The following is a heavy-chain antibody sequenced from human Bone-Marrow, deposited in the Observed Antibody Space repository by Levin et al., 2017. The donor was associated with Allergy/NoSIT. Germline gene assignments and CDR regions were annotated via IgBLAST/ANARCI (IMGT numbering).Heavy chain of an antibody. CDR3: SRRPHYYDSSGYYGSHAFDI. CDR2: ISPNSGGT. D-gene: IGHD3-22*01. V-gene: IGHV1-2*02. Sequence: GESLKISCKASGYSFTGFYLHWIRQAPRQGLEWMGWISPNSGGTNYAQKFQGRVTMSRETSISTAYMELSRLRSDDTAVYYCSRRPHYYDSSGYYGSHAFDIWGQGTMVTVSS. CDR1: GYSFTGFY. J-gene: IGHJ3*02.